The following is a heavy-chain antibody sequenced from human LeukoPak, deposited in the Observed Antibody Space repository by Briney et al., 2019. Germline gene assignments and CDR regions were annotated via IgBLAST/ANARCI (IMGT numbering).Heavy chain of an antibody. V-gene: IGHV1-8*02. Sequence: EASVKVSCKASGYTFTGYYMHWVRQATGQGLEWMGWMNPNSGNTGYAQKFQGRVTMTRNTSISTAYMELSSLRSEDTAVYYCARRHASGSYFGYWGQGTLVTVSS. CDR1: GYTFTGYY. D-gene: IGHD1-26*01. CDR2: MNPNSGNT. J-gene: IGHJ4*02. CDR3: ARRHASGSYFGY.